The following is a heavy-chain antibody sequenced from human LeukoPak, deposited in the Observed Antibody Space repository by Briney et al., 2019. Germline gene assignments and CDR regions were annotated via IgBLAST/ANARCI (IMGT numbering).Heavy chain of an antibody. V-gene: IGHV3-15*01. D-gene: IGHD3-10*01. CDR2: IKSKTDGGTT. Sequence: KTGGSLRLSCAASGFTFSNAWMSWVRQAPGKGLEWVGRIKSKTDGGTTDYAAPVKGRFTISRDDSKNTAYLQMDSLKTEDTAVYYCTGNYYGSGSYADFDYWGQGTLVTVSS. CDR3: TGNYYGSGSYADFDY. J-gene: IGHJ4*02. CDR1: GFTFSNAW.